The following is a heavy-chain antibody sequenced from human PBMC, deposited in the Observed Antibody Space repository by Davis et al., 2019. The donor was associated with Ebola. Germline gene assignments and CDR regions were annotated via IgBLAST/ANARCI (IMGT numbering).Heavy chain of an antibody. J-gene: IGHJ5*02. V-gene: IGHV4-39*02. CDR1: GGSISSSYW. CDR2: IYYSGST. Sequence: MPSETLSLTCAVSGGSISSSYWWCWVRQHPGKGLEWIGSIYYSGSTYYNASLKSRVTISVDTSKNQFSLKLSSVTASDTAMYYCAKDWFDPWGQGTLVTVSS. CDR3: AKDWFDP.